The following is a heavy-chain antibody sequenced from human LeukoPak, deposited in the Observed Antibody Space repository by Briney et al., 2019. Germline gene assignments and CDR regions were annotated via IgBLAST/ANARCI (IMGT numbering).Heavy chain of an antibody. J-gene: IGHJ3*02. Sequence: GGSLRLSCAASGFTFSSYAMSWVRQAPGKGLEWVSGISGSGGSTYYADSVKGRFTISRDNAKNSLYLQMNSLRAEDTAVYYCARAQAIDAFDIWGQGTMVTVSS. CDR3: ARAQAIDAFDI. CDR1: GFTFSSYA. CDR2: ISGSGGST. V-gene: IGHV3-23*01.